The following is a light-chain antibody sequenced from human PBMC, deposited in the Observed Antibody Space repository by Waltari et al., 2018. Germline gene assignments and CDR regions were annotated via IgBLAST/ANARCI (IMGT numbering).Light chain of an antibody. V-gene: IGLV2-8*01. J-gene: IGLJ2*01. CDR3: SSYAGSNNLV. CDR1: SSDVGAHNY. CDR2: EVS. Sequence: QSALTQPPSASGSPGQSVTISCTGTSSDVGAHNYVSWYQQHPGNAPKPMIYEVSQRPSGVPERFSGSKSCNTASLTVSGLQAEDEADYYCSSYAGSNNLVFGGGTKLTVL.